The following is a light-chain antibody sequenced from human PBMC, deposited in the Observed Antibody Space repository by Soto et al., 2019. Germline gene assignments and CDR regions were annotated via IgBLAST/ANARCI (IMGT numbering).Light chain of an antibody. CDR1: QDSGNF. V-gene: IGKV1-27*01. CDR2: AAS. Sequence: DIQMTQSPSSMSAFVGDRVTITCRASQDSGNFLAWYQQKPGKVPKLLIYAASTLQSGVPSRFSGSGSGTDFTLTISSLQPEDGATYYCQKCKVAPCTFGGGTKLEIK. CDR3: QKCKVAPCT. J-gene: IGKJ4*01.